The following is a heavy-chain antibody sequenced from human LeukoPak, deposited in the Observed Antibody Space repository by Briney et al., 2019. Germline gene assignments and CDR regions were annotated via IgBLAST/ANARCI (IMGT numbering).Heavy chain of an antibody. V-gene: IGHV3-30*02. CDR2: IRYDGNIK. J-gene: IGHJ4*02. CDR1: GFTFNTYG. D-gene: IGHD6-13*01. Sequence: GGSLRLSCAASGFTFNTYGMHWVRQAPGKGLEWVTFIRYDGNIKYYADSVKGRFTISRDNSKNTLYLQMNSLRAEDTAVYFCAKGEADIAGSFDYWGQGTLVTVSS. CDR3: AKGEADIAGSFDY.